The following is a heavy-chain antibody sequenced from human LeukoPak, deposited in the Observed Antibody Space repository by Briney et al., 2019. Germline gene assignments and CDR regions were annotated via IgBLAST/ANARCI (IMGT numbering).Heavy chain of an antibody. CDR3: ARDRGSNSDGYYYFDY. Sequence: PSETLSLTCAVPGGSISSGGYSWTWIRQPPGKGLEWIGYVYHIGGTNYNPTLKSRVSISVDRSRNQFSLRLSSVTAADTAVYYCARDRGSNSDGYYYFDYWGQGTLITVSS. CDR1: GGSISSGGYS. V-gene: IGHV4-30-2*01. CDR2: VYHIGGT. D-gene: IGHD2/OR15-2a*01. J-gene: IGHJ4*02.